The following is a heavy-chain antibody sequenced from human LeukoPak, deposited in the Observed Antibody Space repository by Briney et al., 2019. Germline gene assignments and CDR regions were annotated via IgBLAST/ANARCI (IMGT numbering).Heavy chain of an antibody. V-gene: IGHV1-18*01. J-gene: IGHJ4*02. D-gene: IGHD3-22*01. Sequence: SVKVSCKASGYTFTAQYMHWVLQAPGQGLEWIGWISAYNGNTNYAQKLQGRVTMTTDTSTSTAYMELRSLRSDDTAVYYCARAYYYDSSGYPSTLWYWGQGTLVTVSS. CDR2: ISAYNGNT. CDR1: GYTFTAQY. CDR3: ARAYYYDSSGYPSTLWY.